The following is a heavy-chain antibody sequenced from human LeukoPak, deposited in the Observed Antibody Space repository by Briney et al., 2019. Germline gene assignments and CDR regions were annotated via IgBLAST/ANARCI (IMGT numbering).Heavy chain of an antibody. CDR2: IRFDGGNK. CDR1: GFTFSSYG. V-gene: IGHV3-30*02. CDR3: AKDSASFYFYYMDV. J-gene: IGHJ6*03. D-gene: IGHD6-6*01. Sequence: GGSLRLSCAASGFTFSSYGMHWVRQAPGKGLEWVAFIRFDGGNKYYADSVKGRFTFSRDNSKNTLYLQMNSLRAEDTAVYYCAKDSASFYFYYMDVWGKGTTVTISS.